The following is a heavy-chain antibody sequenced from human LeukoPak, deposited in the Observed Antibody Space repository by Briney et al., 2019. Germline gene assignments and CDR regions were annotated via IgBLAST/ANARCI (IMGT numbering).Heavy chain of an antibody. J-gene: IGHJ5*02. Sequence: SSETLSLTCAVSGGSISSSNWWSWVRQPPGKGLEWIGEIYHSGSTNYNPSLKSRVTISADKSKNQFSLKLSSVTAADTAVYYCARDRGAAAVAWGQGTLVTVSS. D-gene: IGHD6-13*01. CDR1: GGSISSSNW. V-gene: IGHV4-4*02. CDR2: IYHSGST. CDR3: ARDRGAAAVA.